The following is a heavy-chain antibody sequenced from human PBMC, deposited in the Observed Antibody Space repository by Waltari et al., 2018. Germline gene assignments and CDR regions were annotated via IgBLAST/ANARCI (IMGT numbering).Heavy chain of an antibody. CDR2: INPNSGAS. CDR3: ARGASINLSSAFDP. J-gene: IGHJ5*01. CDR1: GYTFTAFY. D-gene: IGHD3-9*01. V-gene: IGHV1-2*06. Sequence: QVQLVQSGAEVKKPGASVKVSCKASGYTFTAFYIHWVRQAPGQVLEWMGRINPNSGASNYAVKLQGRISLTRDRALNTAFMELSRLTSDDTAVYYCARGASINLSSAFDPWGQGTLVTVSS.